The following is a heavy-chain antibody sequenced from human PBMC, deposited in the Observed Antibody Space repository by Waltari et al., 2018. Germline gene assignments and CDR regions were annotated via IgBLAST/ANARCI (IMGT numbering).Heavy chain of an antibody. D-gene: IGHD3-3*02. Sequence: QVQLQQWGAGLLKPSETLSLTCAVYGGSFSGYYWCWIRQPPGKGLEWIGEFNHSGSTNYNPALKSRVTISVDTSKNQFSLKLSSVTAADTAVYYCARGPHFWSGYEAYYYYYYMDVWGKGTTVTISS. V-gene: IGHV4-34*01. CDR2: FNHSGST. J-gene: IGHJ6*03. CDR3: ARGPHFWSGYEAYYYYYYMDV. CDR1: GGSFSGYY.